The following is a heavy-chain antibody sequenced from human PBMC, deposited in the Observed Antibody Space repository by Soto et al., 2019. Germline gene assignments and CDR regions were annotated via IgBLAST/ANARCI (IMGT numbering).Heavy chain of an antibody. J-gene: IGHJ5*02. V-gene: IGHV1-3*01. CDR3: VRRHVSATGIDWFDP. Sequence: ASVKVSCKASVYTFTSYGIHWVRQAPGQRLEWMGWINAANGDTKYSPKFQGRVTITRDTSASTAYMELSSLRSEDTAVYYCVRRHVSATGIDWFDPWGQGTLVTVSS. CDR1: VYTFTSYG. CDR2: INAANGDT. D-gene: IGHD6-13*01.